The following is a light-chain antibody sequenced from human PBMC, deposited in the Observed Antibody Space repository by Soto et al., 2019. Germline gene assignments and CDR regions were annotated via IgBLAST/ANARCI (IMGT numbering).Light chain of an antibody. CDR1: QSILYSSNNKNY. V-gene: IGKV4-1*01. CDR3: QQYFNTPYT. J-gene: IGKJ2*01. CDR2: WAS. Sequence: DVVMTQSPDSLAVSLGERATINSKSSQSILYSSNNKNYLAWYQQKPGQPPTLLIYWASTRESGVPDRFSGSGSGADFTLTISSLQAEDVAVYYCQQYFNTPYTFGQGTKLEIK.